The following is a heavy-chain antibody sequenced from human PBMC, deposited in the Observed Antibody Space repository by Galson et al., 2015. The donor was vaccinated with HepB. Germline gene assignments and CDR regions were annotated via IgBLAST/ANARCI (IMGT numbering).Heavy chain of an antibody. CDR1: GFTFSSYG. CDR3: ARGDYGGNSDYYYYGMDV. D-gene: IGHD4-23*01. V-gene: IGHV3-33*08. J-gene: IGHJ6*02. CDR2: IWYDGSNK. Sequence: SLRLSCAASGFTFSSYGMHWVRQAPGKGLEWVAVIWYDGSNKYYADSVKGRFTISRDNSKNTLYLQMNSLRAEDTAVYYCARGDYGGNSDYYYYGMDVWGQGTTVTVSS.